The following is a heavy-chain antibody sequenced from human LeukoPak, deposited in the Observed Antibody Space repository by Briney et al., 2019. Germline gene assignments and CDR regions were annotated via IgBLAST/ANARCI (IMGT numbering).Heavy chain of an antibody. Sequence: SVKVSCKASGYTFTSYAMHWVRQAPGQRLEWMGWINAGNGNTKYSQKFQGRVTITRDTSASTAYMELSSLRSEDTAVYYCARGSGSYWKEYFQHWGQGTLVTVSS. CDR3: ARGSGSYWKEYFQH. CDR2: INAGNGNT. V-gene: IGHV1-3*01. J-gene: IGHJ1*01. D-gene: IGHD1-26*01. CDR1: GYTFTSYA.